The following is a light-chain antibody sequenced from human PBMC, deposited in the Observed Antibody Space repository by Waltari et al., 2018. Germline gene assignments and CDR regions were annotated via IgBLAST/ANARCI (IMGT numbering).Light chain of an antibody. Sequence: EIVMTQSPAALSVSPVERATLSCRASQSVSSNLAWYQHKPGQPPRLLISGASTRATGVPARFTGSGSGTEFTLTISSLQSEDSAIYYCQQYNTWPPSTFGQGTKLEIK. CDR3: QQYNTWPPST. J-gene: IGKJ2*02. CDR2: GAS. CDR1: QSVSSN. V-gene: IGKV3-15*01.